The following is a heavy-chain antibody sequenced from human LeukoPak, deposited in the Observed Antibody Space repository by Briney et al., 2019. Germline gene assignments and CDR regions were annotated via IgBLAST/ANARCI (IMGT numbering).Heavy chain of an antibody. Sequence: GESLKISCKGSGYSFPDYWIGWVRQIPGKGLEWMGIIHPGDSNIRYSPSFQGQVTISADKSISTAYLQWSSLKASDTAMYYCARRRSCSGGSCYEDFDYWGQGTLVTVSS. V-gene: IGHV5-51*01. J-gene: IGHJ4*02. CDR2: IHPGDSNI. D-gene: IGHD2-15*01. CDR1: GYSFPDYW. CDR3: ARRRSCSGGSCYEDFDY.